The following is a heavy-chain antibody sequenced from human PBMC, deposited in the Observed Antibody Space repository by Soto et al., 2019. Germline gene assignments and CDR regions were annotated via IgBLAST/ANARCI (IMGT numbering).Heavy chain of an antibody. D-gene: IGHD6-19*01. V-gene: IGHV3-7*01. CDR1: GFTFSSYW. J-gene: IGHJ3*01. CDR2: IKQDGSDE. CDR3: ARPLGWRDAFDF. Sequence: EVQLVESGGGLVRPGGSLRLSCAASGFTFSSYWMTWVRQAPGKGLEWVANIKQDGSDEYYVDSVKGRFTISRDNAKNSLYLQMNSLRAEDTAVYYCARPLGWRDAFDFWAQGTMVTVSS.